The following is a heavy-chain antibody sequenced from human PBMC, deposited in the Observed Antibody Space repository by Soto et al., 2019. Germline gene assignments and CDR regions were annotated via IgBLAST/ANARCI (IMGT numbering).Heavy chain of an antibody. CDR3: ARSDGSPFNWLDS. CDR2: MNPNSNNT. D-gene: IGHD2-21*01. V-gene: IGHV1-8*01. CDR1: GYTFASYD. Sequence: QVQLVQSGAEVKTPGASVKVSCKASGYTFASYDMNWVRQAPGQGLEWMGWMNPNSNNTGYAQKFQGRLTMTRDIALSIAHMELSSLRNEDTAVYYCARSDGSPFNWLDSWGQGTLFTVAA. J-gene: IGHJ5*01.